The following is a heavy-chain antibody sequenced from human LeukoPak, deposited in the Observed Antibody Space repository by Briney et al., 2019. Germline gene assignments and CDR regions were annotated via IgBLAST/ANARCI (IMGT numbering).Heavy chain of an antibody. J-gene: IGHJ6*03. CDR1: GDSISNSTYY. Sequence: SETLSLTCTVSGDSISNSTYYWAWIRQSPEKGLEWIGSIYYSGNTHYNPSLKSRVTISVDTSKNQFSLRLRSVTAADTAVYYCARAINGVIILYYFYYMDVWGKGTTVTVSS. CDR3: ARAINGVIILYYFYYMDV. D-gene: IGHD3-10*01. V-gene: IGHV4-39*07. CDR2: IYYSGNT.